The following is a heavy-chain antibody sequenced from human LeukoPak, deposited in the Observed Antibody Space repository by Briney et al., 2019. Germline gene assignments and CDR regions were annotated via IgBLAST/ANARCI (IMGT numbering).Heavy chain of an antibody. CDR3: ARAFSQGGGWYFTY. CDR1: GGTFSSYA. Sequence: SVKVSCKASGGTFSSYAISWVRQAPGQGLEWMGRIIPILGIANYAQKLQGRVTMTTDTSTSTAYMELRSLRSDDTAVYYCARAFSQGGGWYFTYWGQGTLVTVSS. CDR2: IIPILGIA. V-gene: IGHV1-69*04. D-gene: IGHD6-19*01. J-gene: IGHJ4*02.